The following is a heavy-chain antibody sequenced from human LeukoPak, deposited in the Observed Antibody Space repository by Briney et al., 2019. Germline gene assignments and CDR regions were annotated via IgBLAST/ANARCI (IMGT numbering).Heavy chain of an antibody. CDR1: GGTFSSYA. CDR3: AREAGGGITVLRMAFDI. J-gene: IGHJ3*02. Sequence: GASVKVSCKASGGTFSSYAISWVRQAPGQGLEWMGRIIPILGIANYAQKFQGRVTITADKSTSTAYMELSSLRSEDTAVYYCAREAGGGITVLRMAFDIWGQGTMVTVSS. D-gene: IGHD1-26*01. V-gene: IGHV1-69*04. CDR2: IIPILGIA.